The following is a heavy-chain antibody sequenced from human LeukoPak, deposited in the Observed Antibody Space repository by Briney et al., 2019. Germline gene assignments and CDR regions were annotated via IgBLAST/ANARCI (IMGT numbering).Heavy chain of an antibody. V-gene: IGHV1-18*01. Sequence: GASVEVSCKASGYTFTSYGISWMRQAPGQGLEWMGWISAYNGNTNYAQKLQGRVTMTTDTSTSTAYMELRSLRSDDTAVYYCARDSFSERHFDYWGQGTLVTVSS. D-gene: IGHD1-1*01. J-gene: IGHJ4*02. CDR1: GYTFTSYG. CDR3: ARDSFSERHFDY. CDR2: ISAYNGNT.